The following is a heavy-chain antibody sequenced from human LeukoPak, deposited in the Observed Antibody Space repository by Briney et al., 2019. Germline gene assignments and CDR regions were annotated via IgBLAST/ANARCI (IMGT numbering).Heavy chain of an antibody. Sequence: GGSLRLSCAVSGFTFSNYGMHWVRPAPGKGLEWGAFIRTDGINKYHADSVKCRFTISRDNSKNSLYLQMNSLRAEDTAVYYCAELGITMIGGVWGRGTTVTISS. CDR3: AELGITMIGGV. J-gene: IGHJ6*04. CDR1: GFTFSNYG. D-gene: IGHD3-10*02. V-gene: IGHV3-30*02. CDR2: IRTDGINK.